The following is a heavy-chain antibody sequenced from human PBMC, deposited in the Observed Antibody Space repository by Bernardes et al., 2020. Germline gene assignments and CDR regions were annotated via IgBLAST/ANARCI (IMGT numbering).Heavy chain of an antibody. D-gene: IGHD2-15*01. V-gene: IGHV3-15*01. Sequence: GGSLRLSCAASGFTFTNAWMSWVRQAPGKGLEWVGRIKSKTDGGTTDHAAPVKGRITISRDDAKNTLYLQMNSLKTEDTAVYYCTTVKKLNRVVTNAYYSYMDVWGKGTTVTVSS. J-gene: IGHJ6*03. CDR1: GFTFTNAW. CDR3: TTVKKLNRVVTNAYYSYMDV. CDR2: IKSKTDGGTT.